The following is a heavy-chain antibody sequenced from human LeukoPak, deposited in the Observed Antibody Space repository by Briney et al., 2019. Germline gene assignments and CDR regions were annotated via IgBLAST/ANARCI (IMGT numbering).Heavy chain of an antibody. V-gene: IGHV4-39*07. CDR2: INYSGRT. D-gene: IGHD2-15*01. CDR1: GGSISNNRYF. J-gene: IGHJ4*02. CDR3: ARGRYCSGGSCLPTDY. Sequence: PSETLSLTCTVSGGSISNNRYFWAWIRQPPGKGLEWIGSINYSGRTYYNPSLKSRLTISVDTSKNQFSLKLSSVTAADTAVYYCARGRYCSGGSCLPTDYWGQGTLVTVSS.